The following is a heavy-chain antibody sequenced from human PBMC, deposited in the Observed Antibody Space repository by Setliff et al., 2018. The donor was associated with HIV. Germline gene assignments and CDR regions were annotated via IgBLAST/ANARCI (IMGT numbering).Heavy chain of an antibody. CDR3: ARSQETSVAATEI. CDR2: IDYSGST. V-gene: IGHV4-59*11. CDR1: GGSISSHY. J-gene: IGHJ3*02. Sequence: PSETLSLTCTVSGGSISSHYWTWIRQPPGRGLEWIGYIDYSGSTNQNPSLKSRVTMSVDTSKNQFSLRLSSVTAADTATYYCARSQETSVAATEIWGQGTMVTVSS.